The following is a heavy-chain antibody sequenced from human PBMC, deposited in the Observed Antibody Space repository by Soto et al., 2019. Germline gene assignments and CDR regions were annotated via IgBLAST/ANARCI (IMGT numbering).Heavy chain of an antibody. CDR2: IYYSGST. CDR1: GGSISSYY. V-gene: IGHV4-59*01. Sequence: SETLSLTCTVSGGSISSYYWSWIRQPPGKGLEWIGYIYYSGSTNYNPSLKSRATISVDTPKNQFSLKLTSVTAADTAVYYCARDRGVISVSSQPLGEWFDLWGQGPLVTVSS. D-gene: IGHD3-10*01. CDR3: ARDRGVISVSSQPLGEWFDL. J-gene: IGHJ5*02.